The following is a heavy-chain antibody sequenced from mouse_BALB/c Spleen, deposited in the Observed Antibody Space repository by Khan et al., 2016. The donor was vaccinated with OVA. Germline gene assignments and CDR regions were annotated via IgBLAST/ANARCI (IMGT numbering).Heavy chain of an antibody. CDR1: GYSFTGYF. V-gene: IGHV1-20*02. CDR2: INPHIGET. Sequence: VRLQQSGPELVKPGASVKISCKASGYSFTGYFMNWVMQSHGKSLEWIGRINPHIGETFYNQKFKGKATLTVDESSSTAHMALRSLASEYSAVYYCARMYGSDFDYWGQGTTLTVSS. D-gene: IGHD1-1*01. CDR3: ARMYGSDFDY. J-gene: IGHJ2*01.